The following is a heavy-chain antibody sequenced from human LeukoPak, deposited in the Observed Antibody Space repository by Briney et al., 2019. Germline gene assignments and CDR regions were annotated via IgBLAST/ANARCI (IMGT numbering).Heavy chain of an antibody. V-gene: IGHV3-48*03. J-gene: IGHJ4*02. Sequence: GGSLRLSCAASGFTFSTYEMKWVRQAPGKGLEWVSYISSSGSTIYYADSVKGRFTISRDNAKNSMYLQMNSLRAEDTAVYYCVRGKSVGGYQPYYWGQGTLVTVSS. CDR1: GFTFSTYE. CDR3: VRGKSVGGYQPYY. D-gene: IGHD5-12*01. CDR2: ISSSGSTI.